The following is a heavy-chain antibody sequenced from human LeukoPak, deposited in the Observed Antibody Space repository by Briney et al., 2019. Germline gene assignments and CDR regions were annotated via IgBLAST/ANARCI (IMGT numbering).Heavy chain of an antibody. CDR1: VGSISSSTDY. J-gene: IGHJ2*01. V-gene: IGHV4-39*01. Sequence: SETLSLTCAVSVGSISSSTDYSGWIRQPPGKGLEWIGSIYFSGSTYYNPSLKSPFAISVDTSKNQFSLKLSSETAADPAVYYCARSDGWYFDLWGRGTLVTVSS. CDR3: ARSDGWYFDL. CDR2: IYFSGST.